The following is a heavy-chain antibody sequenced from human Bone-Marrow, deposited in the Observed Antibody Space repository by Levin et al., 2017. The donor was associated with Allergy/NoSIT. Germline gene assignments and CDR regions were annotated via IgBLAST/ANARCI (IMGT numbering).Heavy chain of an antibody. V-gene: IGHV1-69*13. CDR3: ARDAPTTVVTPGTNFDY. J-gene: IGHJ4*02. CDR1: GGTFSSYA. Sequence: SVKVSCKASGGTFSSYAISWVRQAPGQGLEWMGGIIPIFGTANYAQKFQGRVTITADESTSTAYMELSSLRSEDTAVYYCARDAPTTVVTPGTNFDYWGQGTLVTVSS. D-gene: IGHD4-23*01. CDR2: IIPIFGTA.